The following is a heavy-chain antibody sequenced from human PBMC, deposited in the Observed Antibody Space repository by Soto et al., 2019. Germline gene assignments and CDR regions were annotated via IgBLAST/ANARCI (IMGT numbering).Heavy chain of an antibody. CDR2: IIHILGIA. CDR3: ASVVVAADDAFDI. V-gene: IGHV1-69*02. CDR1: GGTFSSYT. J-gene: IGHJ3*02. Sequence: QVQLVQSGAEVKKPGSSVKVSCKASGGTFSSYTISWVRQAPGQGLEWMGRIIHILGIANYAQKFQGRVTITADKSTSTAYMELSSLRSEDTAVYYCASVVVAADDAFDIWGQGTMVTVSS. D-gene: IGHD2-15*01.